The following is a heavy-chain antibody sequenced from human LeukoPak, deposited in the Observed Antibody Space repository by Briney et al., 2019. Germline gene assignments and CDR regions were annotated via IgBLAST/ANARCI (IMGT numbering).Heavy chain of an antibody. J-gene: IGHJ4*02. Sequence: GGSLRLSCAASGFTFSSYSMNWVRQAPGKGLEWVSYISSSSSTIYYADPVKGRFTISRDNAKNSLYLQMNSLRAEDTAVYYCARRYQLGYFDYWGQGTLVTVSS. D-gene: IGHD2-2*01. CDR1: GFTFSSYS. CDR3: ARRYQLGYFDY. V-gene: IGHV3-48*04. CDR2: ISSSSSTI.